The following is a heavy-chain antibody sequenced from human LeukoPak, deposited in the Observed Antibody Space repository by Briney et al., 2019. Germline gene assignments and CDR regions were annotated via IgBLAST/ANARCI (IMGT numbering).Heavy chain of an antibody. CDR3: ARDRRITVFGVVTV. CDR1: GFTFSNYW. D-gene: IGHD3-3*01. J-gene: IGHJ6*04. Sequence: GGSLRLSCAASGFTFSNYWIHWVRQAPGKGLVWVSRIDTDGSGTSYADSVKGRFTISRDNAKNTLYLQMNSLRAEDTAVYYCARDRRITVFGVVTVWGKXTXVTVSS. V-gene: IGHV3-74*01. CDR2: IDTDGSGT.